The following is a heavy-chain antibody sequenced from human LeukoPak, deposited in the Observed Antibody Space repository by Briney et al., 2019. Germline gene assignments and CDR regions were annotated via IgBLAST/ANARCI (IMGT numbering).Heavy chain of an antibody. V-gene: IGHV1-2*02. J-gene: IGHJ4*02. CDR2: INPNSGGT. D-gene: IGHD3-22*01. CDR3: ARIHYDSSGYYY. Sequence: ASVKVSCKASGYTFTGYYMHWVRQAPGQGLEWMGWINPNSGGTNYAQKFQGRVTMTRDTSISTAYMELSRLRSDDTAVYYCARIHYDSSGYYYWGQGTLVTVSS. CDR1: GYTFTGYY.